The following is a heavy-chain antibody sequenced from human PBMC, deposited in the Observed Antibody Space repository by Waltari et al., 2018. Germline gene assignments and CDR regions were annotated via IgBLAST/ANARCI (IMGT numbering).Heavy chain of an antibody. V-gene: IGHV3-15*01. CDR3: TTEGGRTWPMY. CDR2: LKSKAEGGKT. Sequence: EVQLVESGGGLVKPGDSLRLSCVASGFTFANAWINRVRQGPGKGREWVGRLKSKAEGGKTDYAEPVKGRFAISRDDSKDTAYLQMNSLKTEDTAMYFCTTEGGRTWPMYWGQGTLVTVSS. J-gene: IGHJ4*02. D-gene: IGHD2-2*01. CDR1: GFTFANAW.